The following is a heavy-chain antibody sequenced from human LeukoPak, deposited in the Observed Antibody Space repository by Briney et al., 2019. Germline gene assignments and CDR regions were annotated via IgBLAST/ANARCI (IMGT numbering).Heavy chain of an antibody. CDR3: ARDCPERAYSGYDSYLDY. V-gene: IGHV1-18*01. CDR1: GYTFTSYG. CDR2: ISAYNGNT. Sequence: ASVKVSCKASGYTFTSYGISWVRQAPGQGLEWMGWISAYNGNTNYAQKLQGRVTMTRDTSTSTVYMELSSLRSEDTAVYYCARDCPERAYSGYDSYLDYWGQGTLVTVSS. D-gene: IGHD5-12*01. J-gene: IGHJ4*02.